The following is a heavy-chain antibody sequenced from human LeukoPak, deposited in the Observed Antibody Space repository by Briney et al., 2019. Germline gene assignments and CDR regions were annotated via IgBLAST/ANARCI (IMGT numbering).Heavy chain of an antibody. CDR2: ISGSGGST. CDR1: GFTVSSTY. Sequence: GGSLRLSCAASGFTVSSTYMSWVRQAPGKGLEWHSAISGSGGSTYYADSVKGRFTISRDNSKNTLYLQMNSLRAEDTAVYYCAKTPGSSWYNYYWGQGTLVTVSS. V-gene: IGHV3-23*01. CDR3: AKTPGSSWYNYY. D-gene: IGHD6-13*01. J-gene: IGHJ4*02.